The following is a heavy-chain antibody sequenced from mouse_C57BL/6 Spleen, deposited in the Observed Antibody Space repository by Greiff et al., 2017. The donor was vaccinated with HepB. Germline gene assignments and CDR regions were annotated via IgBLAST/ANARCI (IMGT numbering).Heavy chain of an antibody. CDR2: ISSGSSTI. CDR1: GFTFSDYG. V-gene: IGHV5-17*01. D-gene: IGHD2-4*01. J-gene: IGHJ2*01. Sequence: EVQLQQSGGGLVKPGGSLKLSCAASGFTFSDYGMHWVRQAPEKGLEWVAYISSGSSTIYYADTVKGRFTISRDNAKNTLFLQMTSLRSEDTAMYYCARDYQGENFDYWGQGTTLTVSS. CDR3: ARDYQGENFDY.